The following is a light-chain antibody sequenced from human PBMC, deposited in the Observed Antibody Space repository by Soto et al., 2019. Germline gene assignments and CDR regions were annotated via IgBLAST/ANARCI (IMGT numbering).Light chain of an antibody. CDR3: HQRYGVPFT. CDR2: WAS. V-gene: IGKV4-1*01. J-gene: IGKJ3*01. Sequence: DIVMTQSPDSLAVSLGERATINCKSSQSVLYSSYNKNYFAWFQQKPRQPPKLLIYWASTRASGVPERFSGRGFWADFTLTISSLLAEDVAVYHCHQRYGVPFTFGPGPKVEIK. CDR1: QSVLYSSYNKNY.